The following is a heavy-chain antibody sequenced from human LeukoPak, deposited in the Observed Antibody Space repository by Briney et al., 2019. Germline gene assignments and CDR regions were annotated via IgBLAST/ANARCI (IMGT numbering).Heavy chain of an antibody. Sequence: PVGSLRLSCAASGFTFSSYAMSWVRQAPGKGLEWVSAISGSGGSTYYADSVKGRFTISRDNSKNTLYLQMNSLRAEDTAVYYCAKDDYYYGSGSYYDWGQGNLVTVSS. CDR2: ISGSGGST. CDR1: GFTFSSYA. D-gene: IGHD3-10*01. CDR3: AKDDYYYGSGSYYD. J-gene: IGHJ4*02. V-gene: IGHV3-23*01.